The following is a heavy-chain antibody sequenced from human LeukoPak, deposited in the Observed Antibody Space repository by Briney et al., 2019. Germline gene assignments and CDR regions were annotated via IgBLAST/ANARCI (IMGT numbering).Heavy chain of an antibody. V-gene: IGHV4-59*01. D-gene: IGHD5-18*01. CDR2: IYYSGST. CDR1: GGSIGSYY. CDR3: AREGGYSYGYGPFDY. Sequence: SETLSLTCTVSGGSIGSYYWSWIRQPPGKGLEWIGYIYYSGSTNYNPSLKSRVTISVDTSKNQFSLKLSSVTAADTAVYYCAREGGYSYGYGPFDYWGQGTLVTVSS. J-gene: IGHJ4*02.